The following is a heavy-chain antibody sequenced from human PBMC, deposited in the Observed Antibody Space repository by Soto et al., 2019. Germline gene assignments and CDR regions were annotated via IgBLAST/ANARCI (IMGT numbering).Heavy chain of an antibody. CDR1: GFTFSGSA. D-gene: IGHD3-10*01. CDR2: IRSKANSYAT. V-gene: IGHV3-73*01. Sequence: GSLRLSCAASGFTFSGSAMHWVRQASVKGLEWVGRIRSKANSYATAYAASVKGRFTISRDDSKNTAYLQMNSLKTEDTAVYYCTRTTMVRGVHTSFDYWGQGTLVTVSS. J-gene: IGHJ4*02. CDR3: TRTTMVRGVHTSFDY.